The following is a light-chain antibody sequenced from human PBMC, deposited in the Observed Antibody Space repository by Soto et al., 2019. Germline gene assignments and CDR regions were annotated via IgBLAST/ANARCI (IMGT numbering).Light chain of an antibody. V-gene: IGKV3-20*01. J-gene: IGKJ5*01. CDR3: QQYGSSSIT. CDR1: QSVSSSY. CDR2: GAS. Sequence: ERVMTQSPATLSVSPGGRVTLSCRASQSVSSSYLAWYQQKPGQAPRLLIYGASSRATGIPDRFSGSGSGTDFTLTISRLEPEDFAVYYCQQYGSSSITFGQGTRLEIK.